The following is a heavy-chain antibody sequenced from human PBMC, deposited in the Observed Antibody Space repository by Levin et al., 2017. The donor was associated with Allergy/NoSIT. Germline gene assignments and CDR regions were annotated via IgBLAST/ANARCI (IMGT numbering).Heavy chain of an antibody. V-gene: IGHV3-9*01. CDR2: ISWNSGSI. D-gene: IGHD4-17*01. CDR3: AKGVGAYGDRLPDY. CDR1: GFTFDDYA. J-gene: IGHJ4*02. Sequence: SLKISCAASGFTFDDYAMHWVRQAPGKGLEWVSGISWNSGSIGYADSVKGRFTISRDNAKNSLYLQMNSLRAEDTALYYCAKGVGAYGDRLPDYWGQGTLVTVSS.